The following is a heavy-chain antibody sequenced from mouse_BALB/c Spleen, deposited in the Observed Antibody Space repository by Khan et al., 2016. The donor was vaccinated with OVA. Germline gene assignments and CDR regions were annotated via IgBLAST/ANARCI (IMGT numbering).Heavy chain of an antibody. V-gene: IGHV5-17*02. CDR3: ARILGIYAMDY. D-gene: IGHD1-1*02. CDR2: ISSGSSTF. CDR1: GFTFSSFG. J-gene: IGHJ4*01. Sequence: EVQLQESGGGLVQPGGSRKLSCAASGFTFSSFGMFWIRQAPEKGLEWVAYISSGSSTFYYADTVKGRFTISRDNPKNTLFLQMTSLRSEDTAMYYCARILGIYAMDYWGQGTSVTVSS.